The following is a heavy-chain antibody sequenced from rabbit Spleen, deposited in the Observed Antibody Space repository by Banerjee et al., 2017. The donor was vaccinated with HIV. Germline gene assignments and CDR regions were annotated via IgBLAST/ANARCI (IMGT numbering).Heavy chain of an antibody. Sequence: QSLEESGGALVKPGASLTLTCKASGFSFSFSYWICWVRQAPGKGLEWIACIYGGSSDSTYYASWAKGRFTISKTSSTTVTLQMTSLTAADTATYFCARGAWSTDCRNLWGPGT. D-gene: IGHD7-1*01. CDR3: ARGAWSTDCRNL. V-gene: IGHV1S40*01. J-gene: IGHJ4*01. CDR1: GFSFSFSYW. CDR2: IYGGSSDST.